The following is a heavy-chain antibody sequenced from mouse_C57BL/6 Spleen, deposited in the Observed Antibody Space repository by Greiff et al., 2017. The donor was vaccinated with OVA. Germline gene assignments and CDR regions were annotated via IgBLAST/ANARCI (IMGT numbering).Heavy chain of an antibody. CDR2: IDPSDSYT. Sequence: QVQLQQPGAELVKPGASVKLSCKASGYTFTSYWMQWVKQRPGQGLEWIGEIDPSDSYTNYNQKFKGKATLTVETSSSTAYMQLSSLTSEDSAVYYCAKAYYYGSIHAMDYWGQGTSVTVSS. D-gene: IGHD1-1*01. V-gene: IGHV1-50*01. CDR1: GYTFTSYW. J-gene: IGHJ4*01. CDR3: AKAYYYGSIHAMDY.